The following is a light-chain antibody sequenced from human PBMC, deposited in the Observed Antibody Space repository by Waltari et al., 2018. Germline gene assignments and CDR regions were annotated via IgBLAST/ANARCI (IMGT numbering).Light chain of an antibody. J-gene: IGLJ2*01. V-gene: IGLV2-23*02. CDR3: CSYAGSNTLI. CDR1: SGDVGSYNL. CDR2: EVT. Sequence: QSALTQPVSVSGSPGQSITISCTGTSGDVGSYNLVSWYQHLPGVAPKVVIYEVTQRPSGMSYRFSGSKSDNTASLTISGLQAEDEGDYYCCSYAGSNTLIFGGGTKLTVL.